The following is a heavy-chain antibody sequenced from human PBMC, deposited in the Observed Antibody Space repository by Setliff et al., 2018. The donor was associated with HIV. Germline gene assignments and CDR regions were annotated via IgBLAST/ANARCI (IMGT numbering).Heavy chain of an antibody. D-gene: IGHD3-10*01. Sequence: GESLKISCKGSGYSFTSYWIAWVRQVPGKGLEWMGIIYPGDSDTRYSPSFQGQVTISADKSISTAYLQWSSLKASDTAMYYCARGYYYGSGSYYNLDYWGQGTLVTVSS. CDR2: IYPGDSDT. CDR1: GYSFTSYW. V-gene: IGHV5-51*01. CDR3: ARGYYYGSGSYYNLDY. J-gene: IGHJ4*02.